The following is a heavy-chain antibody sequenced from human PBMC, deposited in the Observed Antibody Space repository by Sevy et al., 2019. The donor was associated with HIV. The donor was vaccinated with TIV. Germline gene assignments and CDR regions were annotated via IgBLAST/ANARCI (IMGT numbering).Heavy chain of an antibody. CDR1: GDSLSNSGYY. CDR2: IYYSGST. Sequence: SETLSLTCTVSGDSLSNSGYYWGWIRQPPGKGLEWIGNIYYSGSTHYNPSLKSRVTVSIDTSKNQFSLKLSSVTAADTAVCFCARFPYGDYVDYFDYWGQGTLVTVSS. CDR3: ARFPYGDYVDYFDY. V-gene: IGHV4-39*01. D-gene: IGHD4-17*01. J-gene: IGHJ4*02.